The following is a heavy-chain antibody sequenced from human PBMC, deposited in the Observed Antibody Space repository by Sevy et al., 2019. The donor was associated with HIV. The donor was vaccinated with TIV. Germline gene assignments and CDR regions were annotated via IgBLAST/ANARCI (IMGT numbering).Heavy chain of an antibody. CDR1: GFTFSSYA. CDR2: IKSRPDGGTT. D-gene: IGHD2-8*02. V-gene: IGHV3-15*01. Sequence: GGSLRLSCAASGFTFSSYAMSWVRQAPGKGLEWVGRIKSRPDGGTTDYAAPVKGRFSISRDDSKNTLYLQMNSLKIEDTAVYYCSTDPIILLLVTDGKDVWGQGTTVTVSS. CDR3: STDPIILLLVTDGKDV. J-gene: IGHJ6*02.